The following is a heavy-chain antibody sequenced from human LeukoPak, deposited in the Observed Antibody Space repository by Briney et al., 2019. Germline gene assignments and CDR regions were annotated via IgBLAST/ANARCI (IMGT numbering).Heavy chain of an antibody. D-gene: IGHD3-10*01. J-gene: IGHJ5*02. CDR2: IYYSGST. V-gene: IGHV4-59*01. CDR3: ARADPNASGYFYRFNWFDP. CDR1: GGCISSYY. Sequence: PSETLSLTCTVSGGCISSYYWSWIRQPPGKGLEWIGYIYYSGSTNYNPSLKSRVTISVDTSKNQFSLKLSSVTAADTAVYYCARADPNASGYFYRFNWFDPWGQGTLVTVSS.